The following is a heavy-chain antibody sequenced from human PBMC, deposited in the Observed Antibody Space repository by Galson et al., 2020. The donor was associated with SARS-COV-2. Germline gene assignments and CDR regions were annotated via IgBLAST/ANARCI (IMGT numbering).Heavy chain of an antibody. D-gene: IGHD2-21*02. CDR3: ARQGVNMIVLVTVPGWFFDL. Sequence: SATLSLTCAVSGYSVSTTNYWGWVRLAPGKGLEWIGSIYPNGRTYYNPSLASPVTISVDTSRNQFSLTLASVTAADTAFYYCARQGVNMIVLVTVPGWFFDLWGRGTLVTVSS. V-gene: IGHV4-38-2*01. CDR2: IYPNGRT. CDR1: GYSVSTTNY. J-gene: IGHJ2*01.